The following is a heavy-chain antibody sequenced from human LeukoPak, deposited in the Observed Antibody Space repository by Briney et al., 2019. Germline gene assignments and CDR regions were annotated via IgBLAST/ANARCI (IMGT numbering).Heavy chain of an antibody. V-gene: IGHV1-2*02. D-gene: IGHD3-22*01. CDR2: INPNSGGT. J-gene: IGHJ4*02. CDR1: EYTFTGYY. Sequence: ASVKVSCKASEYTFTGYYMHWVRQAPGQGLEWMGWINPNSGGTNYAQKFQGRVTMTRDTSISTAYMELSRLRSDDTAVYYCARDILSRDYYDSSGYLGYWGQGTLVTVSS. CDR3: ARDILSRDYYDSSGYLGY.